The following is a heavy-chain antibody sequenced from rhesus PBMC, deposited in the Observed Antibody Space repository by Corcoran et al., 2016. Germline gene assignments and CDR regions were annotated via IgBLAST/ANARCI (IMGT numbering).Heavy chain of an antibody. CDR2: IYGSGSST. D-gene: IGHD4-29*01. Sequence: QLQLQESGPGLVKPSETLSVTCAVSGGSISSIYWSWIRQAPGKGLEWIGYIYGSGSSTNYNPSLKSRVTRSGDTSKNQLSLKLSYVTTADTAVYYCARGVDYVRNYGLDSWGQGVVVTVSS. CDR1: GGSISSIY. V-gene: IGHV4-169*01. CDR3: ARGVDYVRNYGLDS. J-gene: IGHJ6*01.